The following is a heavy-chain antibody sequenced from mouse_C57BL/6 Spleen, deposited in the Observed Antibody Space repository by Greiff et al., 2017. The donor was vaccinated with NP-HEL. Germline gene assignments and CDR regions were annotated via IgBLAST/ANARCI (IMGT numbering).Heavy chain of an antibody. CDR1: GFTFSSYG. V-gene: IGHV5-6*01. CDR3: ARHDDGYRYFDV. CDR2: ISSGGSYT. J-gene: IGHJ1*03. D-gene: IGHD2-3*01. Sequence: EVKLMESGGDLVKPGGSLKLSCAASGFTFSSYGMSWVRQTPDKRLEWVATISSGGSYTYYPDSVKGRFTISRDNAKNTLYLQMSSLKSEDTAMYYCARHDDGYRYFDVWGTGTTVTVSS.